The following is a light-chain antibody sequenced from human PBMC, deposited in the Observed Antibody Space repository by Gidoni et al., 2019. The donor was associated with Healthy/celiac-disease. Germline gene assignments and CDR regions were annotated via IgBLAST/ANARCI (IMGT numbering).Light chain of an antibody. V-gene: IGKV3-20*01. Sequence: VLTQSPGTLSLSPGERATLSCRASQSVSSSYLAWYQQKPGQAPRLLIYGASSRATGIPDRFSGSGSGTDFTLTISRLEPEDFAVYYCQQYGSSPPMYTFGQGTKLEIK. J-gene: IGKJ2*01. CDR2: GAS. CDR1: QSVSSSY. CDR3: QQYGSSPPMYT.